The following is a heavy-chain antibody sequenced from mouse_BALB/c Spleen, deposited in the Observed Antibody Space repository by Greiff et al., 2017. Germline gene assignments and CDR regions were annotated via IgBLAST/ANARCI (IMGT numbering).Heavy chain of an antibody. CDR1: GYTFTSYN. CDR2: IYPGNGDT. Sequence: QVQLQQPGAELVKPGASVKMSCKASGYTFTSYNMHWVKQTPGQGLEWIGAIYPGNGDTSYNQKFKGKATLTADKSSSTAYMQLSSLTSEDSAVYYCARDIYYYGSSCDYWGQGTTLTVSS. D-gene: IGHD1-1*01. CDR3: ARDIYYYGSSCDY. V-gene: IGHV1-12*01. J-gene: IGHJ2*01.